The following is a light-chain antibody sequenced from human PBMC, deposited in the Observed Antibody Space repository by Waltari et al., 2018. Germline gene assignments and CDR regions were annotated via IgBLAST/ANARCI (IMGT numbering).Light chain of an antibody. V-gene: IGLV4-69*01. J-gene: IGLJ3*02. CDR3: QTGGHGTWV. CDR2: VNSDGSH. Sequence: QLVLTQSPSASASLRASVKRTCTLSSGPSTHIIAWLQQQPEKGPRYLMNVNSDGSHNEGVGIPVRFSGSSSGAERYLTISSLQSEDEADYYCQTGGHGTWVFGGGTRLTVL. CDR1: SGPSTHI.